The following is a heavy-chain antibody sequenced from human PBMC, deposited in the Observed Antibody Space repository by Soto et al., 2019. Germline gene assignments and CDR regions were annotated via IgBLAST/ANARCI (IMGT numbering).Heavy chain of an antibody. J-gene: IGHJ6*02. CDR1: GFTFSSYG. CDR3: AKDVVVGATPGLGDYYYYYGMDV. D-gene: IGHD1-26*01. V-gene: IGHV3-30*18. Sequence: QVQLVESGGGVVQPGRSLRLSCAASGFTFSSYGMHWVRQAPGKGLEWVAVISYDGSNKYYADSVKGRFTISRDNSKNTLYLHMNSLRAEDTAVYYCAKDVVVGATPGLGDYYYYYGMDVWGQGTTVTVSS. CDR2: ISYDGSNK.